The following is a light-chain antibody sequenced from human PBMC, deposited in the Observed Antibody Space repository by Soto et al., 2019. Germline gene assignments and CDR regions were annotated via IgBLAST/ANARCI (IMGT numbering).Light chain of an antibody. CDR1: SSDVGGYIY. J-gene: IGLJ1*01. V-gene: IGLV2-14*01. CDR3: SSYTTSSSYV. Sequence: QSALTQPASVSGSPGQSITISCTGTSSDVGGYIYVSWYQQHPGKAPKLMIYDVTGRPSGVSYRFSGSKSGNTASLTISGLQAGDEADYYCSSYTTSSSYVFGTGTKVTVL. CDR2: DVT.